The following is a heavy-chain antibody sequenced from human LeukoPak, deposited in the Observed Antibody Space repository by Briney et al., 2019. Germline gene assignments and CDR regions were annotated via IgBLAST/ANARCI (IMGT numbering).Heavy chain of an antibody. V-gene: IGHV4-59*11. Sequence: PSETLSLTCSVDGVSISSRYWSWIRRPPGRGLEWIGYASVTGNPDYNLSLKSRVTISVDTSKNQFSLKLSSVTAADTAVYYCARGPSRLNYYYYGMDVWGQGTTVIVSS. CDR1: GVSISSRY. CDR3: ARGPSRLNYYYYGMDV. J-gene: IGHJ6*02. CDR2: ASVTGNP. D-gene: IGHD2-21*01.